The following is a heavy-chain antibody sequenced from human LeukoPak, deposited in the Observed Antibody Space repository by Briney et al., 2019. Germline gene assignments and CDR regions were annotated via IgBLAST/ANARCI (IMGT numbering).Heavy chain of an antibody. Sequence: GGSLRLSCAASGFTFSSYAMSWVRQAPGEGLEWVSGLTGSGGNTYYADSVKGRFTISRDNSKNPLSLQMNSLRAEDAAVYYCVKFRGIQHYNYHMDVWGKGTTVTVSS. J-gene: IGHJ6*03. V-gene: IGHV3-23*01. CDR1: GFTFSSYA. CDR3: VKFRGIQHYNYHMDV. CDR2: LTGSGGNT. D-gene: IGHD3-10*01.